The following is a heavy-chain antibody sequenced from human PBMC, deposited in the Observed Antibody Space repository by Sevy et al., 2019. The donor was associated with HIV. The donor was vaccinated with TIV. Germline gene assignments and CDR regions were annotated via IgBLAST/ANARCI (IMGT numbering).Heavy chain of an antibody. Sequence: ASVKVSCKASGGTFSSYAISWVRQAPGQGLEWMGGIIPIFGTANYAQKFQGRVTITADKSTSTAYMELSSLRSEDTAVYYCAVKSDRTDYYGSGSYYNDDYWGQGTLVTVSS. CDR1: GGTFSSYA. V-gene: IGHV1-69*06. J-gene: IGHJ4*02. D-gene: IGHD3-10*01. CDR3: AVKSDRTDYYGSGSYYNDDY. CDR2: IIPIFGTA.